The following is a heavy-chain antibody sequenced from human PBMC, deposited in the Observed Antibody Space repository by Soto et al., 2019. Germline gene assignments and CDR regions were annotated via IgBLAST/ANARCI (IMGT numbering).Heavy chain of an antibody. V-gene: IGHV3-21*01. CDR1: GFTFSSYS. Sequence: GESLRLSCAASGFTFSSYSMNWVRQAPGKGLEWVSSISSSSSYIYYADSVKGRFTISRDNAKNSLYLQMNSLRAEDTAVYYCARSPQLEDYYYYGMDVWGQGTTVTVSS. CDR3: ARSPQLEDYYYYGMDV. J-gene: IGHJ6*02. CDR2: ISSSSSYI. D-gene: IGHD1-1*01.